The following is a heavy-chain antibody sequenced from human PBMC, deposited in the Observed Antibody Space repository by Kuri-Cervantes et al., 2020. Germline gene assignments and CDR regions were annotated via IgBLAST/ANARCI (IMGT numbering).Heavy chain of an antibody. CDR3: ATYFVGVGGRGN. Sequence: SETLSLTCTVSGTSVSSGVHHWSWIRQPPGRGLEWIGCIYPGQSNRYNPSLQSRVTISVDTSKNQPSLKVTSVTAADTAVYYCATYFVGVGGRGNWGQGILVTVSS. CDR1: GTSVSSGVHH. V-gene: IGHV4-61*08. D-gene: IGHD3-10*01. CDR2: IYPGQSN. J-gene: IGHJ4*02.